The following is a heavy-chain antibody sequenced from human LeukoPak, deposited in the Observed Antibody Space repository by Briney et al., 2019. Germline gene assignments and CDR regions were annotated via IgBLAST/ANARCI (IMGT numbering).Heavy chain of an antibody. CDR3: ASVTRDLAARPYFDY. Sequence: SETLSLTCAVYGGSFSGYYWSWIRRPPGKGLEWIGEINHSGSTNYNPSLKSRVTISVDTSKNQFSLKLSSVTAADTAVYYCASVTRDLAARPYFDYWGQGTLVTVSS. CDR2: INHSGST. J-gene: IGHJ4*02. D-gene: IGHD6-6*01. V-gene: IGHV4-34*01. CDR1: GGSFSGYY.